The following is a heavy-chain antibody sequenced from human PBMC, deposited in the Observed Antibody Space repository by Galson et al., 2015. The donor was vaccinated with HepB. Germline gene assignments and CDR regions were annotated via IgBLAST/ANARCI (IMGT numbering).Heavy chain of an antibody. Sequence: SVKVSCKASGYTFTSYAMHWVRQAPGQRLEWMGWINAGNGNTKYSQKFQGRVTITRDTSASTAYMELSSLRSEDTAVYYCARVWYDSSGYLPYYYYGMDVWGQGTTVTVSS. D-gene: IGHD3-22*01. CDR3: ARVWYDSSGYLPYYYYGMDV. V-gene: IGHV1-3*01. CDR1: GYTFTSYA. CDR2: INAGNGNT. J-gene: IGHJ6*02.